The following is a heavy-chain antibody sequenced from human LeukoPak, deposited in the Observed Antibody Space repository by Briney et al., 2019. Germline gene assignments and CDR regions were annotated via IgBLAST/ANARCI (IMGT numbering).Heavy chain of an antibody. V-gene: IGHV1-8*03. J-gene: IGHJ3*01. D-gene: IGHD3-22*01. Sequence: ASVKVSCKASGYTFTSYDINWVRQATGQGLEWMGWMNPNSGNTGYAQKFQGRVTITRNTSISTAYMELSSLRSEDTAVYYCARGASSSYYDSSGYSLNLWGQGTMVTVSS. CDR3: ARGASSSYYDSSGYSLNL. CDR1: GYTFTSYD. CDR2: MNPNSGNT.